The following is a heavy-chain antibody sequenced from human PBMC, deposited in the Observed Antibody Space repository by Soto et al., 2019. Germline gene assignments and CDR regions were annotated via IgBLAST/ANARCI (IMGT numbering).Heavy chain of an antibody. CDR2: TYHSGSP. D-gene: IGHD3-16*01. Sequence: QVQLQESGPGLVKPSQTLSLTCTVSGGSISSGDSYWSWIRQSPGKGLEWIGYTYHSGSPYYNPSLESRVTISVDTSNNQFSLKLNSVTAADTAVYYCAREGAASYSYYYGTDVWGQGTTVTVSS. V-gene: IGHV4-30-4*01. J-gene: IGHJ6*02. CDR1: GGSISSGDSY. CDR3: AREGAASYSYYYGTDV.